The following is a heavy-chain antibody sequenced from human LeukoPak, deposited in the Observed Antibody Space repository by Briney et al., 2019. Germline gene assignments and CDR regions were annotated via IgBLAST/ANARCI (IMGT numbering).Heavy chain of an antibody. J-gene: IGHJ4*02. Sequence: SETLSLTCTVSGGSISTYYWSWIRQPPGKGLEWIGYIYYSGTTTYNPSLKSRVTISVDTSKNQFSLKLSSVTAADTAVYYCARHSSGWSDFDYWGQGTLVTVSS. V-gene: IGHV4-59*08. CDR1: GGSISTYY. CDR2: IYYSGTT. D-gene: IGHD6-19*01. CDR3: ARHSSGWSDFDY.